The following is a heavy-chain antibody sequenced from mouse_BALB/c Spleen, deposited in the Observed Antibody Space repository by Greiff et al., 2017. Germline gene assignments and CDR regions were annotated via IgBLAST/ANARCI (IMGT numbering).Heavy chain of an antibody. Sequence: QVQLQQPGAELVRPGASVKLSCKASGYTFTSYWINWVKQRPGQGLEWIGNIYPSDSYTNYNQKFKDKATLTVDKSSSTADMQLSSPTSEDSAVYYCTRDGIYARDYWGQGTSVTVSS. D-gene: IGHD2-1*01. CDR1: GYTFTSYW. V-gene: IGHV1-69*02. CDR2: IYPSDSYT. J-gene: IGHJ4*01. CDR3: TRDGIYARDY.